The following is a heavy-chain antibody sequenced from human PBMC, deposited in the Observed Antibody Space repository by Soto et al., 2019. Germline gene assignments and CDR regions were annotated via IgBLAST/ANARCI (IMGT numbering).Heavy chain of an antibody. J-gene: IGHJ5*02. Sequence: QVQLVQSGAEVKKPGASVKVSCKASGYTFTSYGISWVRQAPGQGLEWMGRISGYNGNTNYAQKLQGRVTMTTDTSTSTVYMELRSLRSDDTAVYYCARDRGYNWNYGWFDPWGQGTLVTVSS. V-gene: IGHV1-18*01. CDR2: ISGYNGNT. CDR3: ARDRGYNWNYGWFDP. CDR1: GYTFTSYG. D-gene: IGHD1-7*01.